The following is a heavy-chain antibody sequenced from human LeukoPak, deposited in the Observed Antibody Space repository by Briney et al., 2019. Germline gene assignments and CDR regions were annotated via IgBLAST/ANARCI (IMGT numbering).Heavy chain of an antibody. V-gene: IGHV1-69*04. D-gene: IGHD3-22*01. CDR1: GGTFSSYA. Sequence: SVKVSCKASGGTFSSYAISWVRQAPGQGLEWMGRIIPILGIANYAQKFQGRVTITADKSTSTAYMELSSLRSEDTAVYYCARGVSRNYYDSSYDYWGQGTLVTVSS. CDR2: IIPILGIA. J-gene: IGHJ4*02. CDR3: ARGVSRNYYDSSYDY.